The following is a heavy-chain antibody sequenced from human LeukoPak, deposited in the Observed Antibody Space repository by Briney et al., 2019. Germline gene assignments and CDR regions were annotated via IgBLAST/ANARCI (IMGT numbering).Heavy chain of an antibody. V-gene: IGHV1-2*02. CDR3: ASTGAKAVAGHAADY. Sequence: ASVKVSCKASGYTFTGYYMHWVRQAPGQGLEWMGWINPNSGGTNYAQKFQGRVTMTGDTSISTAYMELSRLRSDDTAVYYCASTGAKAVAGHAADYWGQGTLVTVSS. CDR1: GYTFTGYY. J-gene: IGHJ4*02. CDR2: INPNSGGT. D-gene: IGHD6-19*01.